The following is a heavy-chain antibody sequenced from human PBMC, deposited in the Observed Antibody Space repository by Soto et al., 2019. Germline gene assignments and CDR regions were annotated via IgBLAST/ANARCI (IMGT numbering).Heavy chain of an antibody. J-gene: IGHJ4*02. V-gene: IGHV1-69*13. CDR3: ASADYYDSGINFDY. CDR1: GGTFSSYA. CDR2: IIPIFGTA. D-gene: IGHD3-22*01. Sequence: SVKVSCKASGGTFSSYAISWVRQAPGQGLEWMGGIIPIFGTANYAQKFQGRVTITADESTSTAYMELSSLRSEDTAVYYCASADYYDSGINFDYWGQGTLVTVSS.